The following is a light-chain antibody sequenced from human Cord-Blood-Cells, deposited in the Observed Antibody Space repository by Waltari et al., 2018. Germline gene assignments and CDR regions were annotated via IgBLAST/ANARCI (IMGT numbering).Light chain of an antibody. CDR1: QSLLHSNGYNY. CDR3: MQALQTLFT. CDR2: LGS. V-gene: IGKV2-28*01. Sequence: DIVMTQSPLSLPVTPGEPASISCRSSQSLLHSNGYNYFDWYLQKPGQSPQLLIYLGSNRASGVPDRFSGRGSGTDFTLKISRVEAEDVGVYYCMQALQTLFTFGPGTKVDIK. J-gene: IGKJ3*01.